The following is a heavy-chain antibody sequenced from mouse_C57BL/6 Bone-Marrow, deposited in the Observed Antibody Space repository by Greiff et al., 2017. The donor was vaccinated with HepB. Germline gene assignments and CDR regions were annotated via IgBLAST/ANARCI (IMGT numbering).Heavy chain of an antibody. Sequence: QVQLQQPGAELVMPGASVKLSCKASGYTFTSYWMHWVKQRPGQGLEWIGEIDPSDSYTNYNQKFKGKSTLTVDKSSSTAYMQLSSLTSEDSAVYYCARRGLRRYWYFDVWGTGTTVTVSS. CDR1: GYTFTSYW. V-gene: IGHV1-69*01. J-gene: IGHJ1*03. D-gene: IGHD2-4*01. CDR3: ARRGLRRYWYFDV. CDR2: IDPSDSYT.